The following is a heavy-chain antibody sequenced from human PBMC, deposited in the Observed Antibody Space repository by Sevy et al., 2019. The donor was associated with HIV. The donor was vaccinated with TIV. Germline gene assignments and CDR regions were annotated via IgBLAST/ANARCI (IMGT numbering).Heavy chain of an antibody. V-gene: IGHV3-11*01. CDR2: ISSSGSTI. J-gene: IGHJ6*02. CDR3: ASLPLGYCSSTSCYRENYYYYGMDV. D-gene: IGHD2-2*01. Sequence: GGSLRLSCAASGFTFSDYYMSWIRQAPGKGLEWVSYISSSGSTIYYADSMKGRFTISRDNAKNSLYLQMNSLRAEDTAVYYCASLPLGYCSSTSCYRENYYYYGMDVWGQGTTVTVSS. CDR1: GFTFSDYY.